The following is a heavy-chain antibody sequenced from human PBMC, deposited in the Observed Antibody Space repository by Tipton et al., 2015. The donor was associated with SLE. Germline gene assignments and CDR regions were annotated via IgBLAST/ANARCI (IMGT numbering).Heavy chain of an antibody. CDR1: GFIFSNYW. D-gene: IGHD6-19*01. J-gene: IGHJ4*02. CDR3: IRDGSSGWPRIMLDS. V-gene: IGHV3-74*01. Sequence: SLRLSCAASGFIFSNYWMHWVRQAPGAGLMWVSRVNAGGSSTNYADSVKGRFTISRDNAKNTLYLQMNALRAEDTAGYYCIRDGSSGWPRIMLDSWGQGTLVTVSS. CDR2: VNAGGSST.